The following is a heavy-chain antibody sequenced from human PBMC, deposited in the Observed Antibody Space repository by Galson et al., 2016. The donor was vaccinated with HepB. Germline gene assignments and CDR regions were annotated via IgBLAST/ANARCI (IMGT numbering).Heavy chain of an antibody. Sequence: SVKVSCKASGGSLSSYVISWVRQAPGQGLEWMGGIIPIFGTATYAQKFQARVTITADESTSTAYMELSSLRSEDTAVYYCANGYCSGSYCYNSLYYYYGIDVWGQGTTVTVSS. J-gene: IGHJ6*02. V-gene: IGHV1-69*13. D-gene: IGHD2-15*01. CDR3: ANGYCSGSYCYNSLYYYYGIDV. CDR1: GGSLSSYV. CDR2: IIPIFGTA.